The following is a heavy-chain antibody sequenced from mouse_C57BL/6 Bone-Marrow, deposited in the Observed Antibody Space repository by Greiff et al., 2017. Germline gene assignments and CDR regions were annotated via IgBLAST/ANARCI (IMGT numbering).Heavy chain of an antibody. Sequence: QVQLKESGPGLVKPSQSLFLTCSITGFPITSGYYWIWIRQSPGKPLEWMGYITHSGETFYNPSLQSPISITRETSKNQFFLQLNSVTTEDTAMYYCAGGRWWGFAYWGQGTLVTVSA. CDR2: ITHSGET. CDR3: AGGRWWGFAY. J-gene: IGHJ3*01. D-gene: IGHD1-1*02. V-gene: IGHV12-3*01. CDR1: GFPITSGYY.